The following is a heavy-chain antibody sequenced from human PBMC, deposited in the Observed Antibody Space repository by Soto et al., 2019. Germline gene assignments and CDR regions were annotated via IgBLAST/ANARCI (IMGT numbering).Heavy chain of an antibody. Sequence: QVQLQESGPGLVKPSQTLSLTCTVSGGSISSGVYYWSWIRQHPGKGLEWIGYIYYSGNTYYNPALKSRVTISVDTSKTQFSLRLSSVTAADTAVYYCARDGNGDYFDYWGQGTLVTVSS. CDR2: IYYSGNT. V-gene: IGHV4-31*03. D-gene: IGHD1-1*01. J-gene: IGHJ4*02. CDR1: GGSISSGVYY. CDR3: ARDGNGDYFDY.